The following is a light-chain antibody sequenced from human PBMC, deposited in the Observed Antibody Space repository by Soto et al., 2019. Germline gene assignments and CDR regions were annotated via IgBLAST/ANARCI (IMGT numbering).Light chain of an antibody. CDR3: QQYNSYSRT. J-gene: IGKJ1*01. CDR2: KAS. Sequence: DIQMTQSPYTLSASVGDRVTITCRASQGISTWLAWYQQKPGTAPKLLIYKASSLESGVPSRFSGSGSGTEFTLTISSLQPDDFATYYCQQYNSYSRTFGQGTKVDIK. V-gene: IGKV1-5*03. CDR1: QGISTW.